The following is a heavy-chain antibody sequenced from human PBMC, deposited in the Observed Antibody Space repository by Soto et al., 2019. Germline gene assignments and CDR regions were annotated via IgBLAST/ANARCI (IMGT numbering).Heavy chain of an antibody. Sequence: PSGTLSLTCTVSGGSISSGDYYWSWIRQPPGKGLEWIGYIYYSGSTYYNPSLKSRVTISVDTSKNQFSLKLSSVTAADTAVYYCAREIPEAPFDYWGQGTLVTVSS. CDR2: IYYSGST. CDR3: AREIPEAPFDY. D-gene: IGHD2-21*01. V-gene: IGHV4-30-4*01. CDR1: GGSISSGDYY. J-gene: IGHJ4*02.